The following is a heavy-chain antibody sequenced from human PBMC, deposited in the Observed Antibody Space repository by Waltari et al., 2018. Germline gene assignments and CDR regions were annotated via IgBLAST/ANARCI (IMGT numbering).Heavy chain of an antibody. Sequence: QLQLQESGPGLVKPSENMSLTCTVSGGSICSSSYYSGWIRPPPGKGLEWIGSIYYSGSTYYNPSLKSRVTISVDTSKNKFSLKQSSVTAADTAVYYCARKPYYYGSGLSYFDYWGQGTLVTVSS. J-gene: IGHJ4*02. CDR1: GGSICSSSYY. CDR2: IYYSGST. D-gene: IGHD3-10*01. CDR3: ARKPYYYGSGLSYFDY. V-gene: IGHV4-39*01.